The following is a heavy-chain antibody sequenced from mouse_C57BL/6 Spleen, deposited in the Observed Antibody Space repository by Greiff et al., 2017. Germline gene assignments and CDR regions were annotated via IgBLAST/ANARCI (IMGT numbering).Heavy chain of an antibody. CDR3: ARGNYTSYAMDY. CDR1: GYTFTSYW. J-gene: IGHJ4*01. Sequence: QVQLQQPGAELVMPGASVKLSCKASGYTFTSYWMHWVQQRPGQGLEWIGEIDPSDSYTNYNQKFKGKSTLTVDKSSSTAYMQLSSLTAEDSAVYYCARGNYTSYAMDYWGQGTSVTVSS. D-gene: IGHD1-1*01. V-gene: IGHV1-69*01. CDR2: IDPSDSYT.